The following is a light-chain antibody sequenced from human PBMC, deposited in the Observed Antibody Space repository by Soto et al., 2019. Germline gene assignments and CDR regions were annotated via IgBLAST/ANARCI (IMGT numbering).Light chain of an antibody. Sequence: DVKMTQSPSTLSAYVGDRVTITCRASQNINSDLAWYQQKPGKAPQLLIYRASSLESGVPSRFSGSGSGTEFTLTITSLQPDDFATYYCQQHNNYWTFGHGTRVDIK. CDR1: QNINSD. CDR2: RAS. J-gene: IGKJ1*01. V-gene: IGKV1-5*03. CDR3: QQHNNYWT.